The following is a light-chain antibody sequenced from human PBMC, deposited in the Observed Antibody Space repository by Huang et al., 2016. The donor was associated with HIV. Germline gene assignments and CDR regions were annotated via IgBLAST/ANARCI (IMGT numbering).Light chain of an antibody. V-gene: IGKV1-6*01. CDR3: LQDFNYPRT. CDR2: AAS. CDR1: HDIRND. J-gene: IGKJ2*01. Sequence: AIQMTQSPSSLYASVGDRVTITCRASHDIRNDLDWFQQEPGRAPKLLIFAASSLQSGGPSRFSGSGSGTDFTLTISSLQPEDFATYYCLQDFNYPRTFGQGTKLEIK.